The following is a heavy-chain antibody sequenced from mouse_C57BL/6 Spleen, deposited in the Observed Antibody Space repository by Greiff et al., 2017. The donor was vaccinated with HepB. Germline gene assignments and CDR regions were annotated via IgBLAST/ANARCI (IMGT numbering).Heavy chain of an antibody. CDR1: GYTFTSYW. J-gene: IGHJ4*01. CDR3: ASNYEEGVYYAMDY. D-gene: IGHD2-4*01. V-gene: IGHV1-69*01. CDR2: IDPSDSYT. Sequence: QVQLQQPGAELVMPGASVKLSCKASGYTFTSYWMHWVKQRPGQGLEWIGEIDPSDSYTNYNQKFKGKSTLTVDKSSSTAYMQLSSLTSEDSAVYYCASNYEEGVYYAMDYWGQGTSVTVSS.